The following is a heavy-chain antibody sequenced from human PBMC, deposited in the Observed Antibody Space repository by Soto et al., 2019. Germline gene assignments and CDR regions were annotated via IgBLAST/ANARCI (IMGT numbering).Heavy chain of an antibody. CDR2: IYYSGST. J-gene: IGHJ6*03. V-gene: IGHV4-39*01. D-gene: IGHD2-2*01. CDR1: GGSISSSSYY. CDR3: ARPVGPEVVVPAAMRIIGYYYYYMDV. Sequence: QLQLQESGPGLVKPSETLSLTCTVSGGSISSSSYYWGWIRQPPGKGLEWIGSIYYSGSTYYNPSLKSRVTISVDTSKNQFSLKLSSVTAADTAVYYCARPVGPEVVVPAAMRIIGYYYYYMDVWGKGTTVTVSS.